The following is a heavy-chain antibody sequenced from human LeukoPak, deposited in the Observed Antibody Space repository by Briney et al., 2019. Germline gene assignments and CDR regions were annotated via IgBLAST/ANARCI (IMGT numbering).Heavy chain of an antibody. CDR3: AIGMPAAMV. Sequence: GGSLRLSCVASGFTFSSYWMHWVRQAPGKGLVWVSRINSDGSSTSYADSVKGRFIISRDNAKNTLYLQMNSLRAEDTAVYYCAIGMPAAMVWGQGTLVTVSS. CDR1: GFTFSSYW. D-gene: IGHD2-2*01. V-gene: IGHV3-74*01. J-gene: IGHJ4*02. CDR2: INSDGSST.